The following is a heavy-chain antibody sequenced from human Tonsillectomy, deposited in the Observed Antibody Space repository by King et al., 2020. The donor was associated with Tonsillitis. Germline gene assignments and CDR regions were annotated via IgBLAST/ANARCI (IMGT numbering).Heavy chain of an antibody. CDR3: AKGLHYYGSGSYFSSHGMDV. CDR2: ISWGGGNT. Sequence: VQLVESGGVVVQPGGSLRLSCAASGFTFDDYTMHWFRQAPGKGLDWVSLISWGGGNTYYAGSVKGRFTISRDNSKNSLYLQMNSLRTEDTALYYCAKGLHYYGSGSYFSSHGMDVWGQGTTVTVSS. CDR1: GFTFDDYT. V-gene: IGHV3-43*01. J-gene: IGHJ6*02. D-gene: IGHD3-10*01.